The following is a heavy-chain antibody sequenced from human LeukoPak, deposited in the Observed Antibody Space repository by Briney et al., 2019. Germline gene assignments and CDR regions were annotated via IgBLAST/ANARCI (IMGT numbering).Heavy chain of an antibody. V-gene: IGHV4-30-2*01. D-gene: IGHD1-1*01. CDR3: ARYSGTGYGMYYFDY. CDR2: IYHSGGT. J-gene: IGHJ4*02. Sequence: PSETLSLTCAVSGGSISSGGYSWSWIRQPPGKGLEWIGYIYHSGGTYYNPSLKSRVTISVDRSKNQFSLKLSSMTAADTAVYYCARYSGTGYGMYYFDYWGQGTQVTVSS. CDR1: GGSISSGGYS.